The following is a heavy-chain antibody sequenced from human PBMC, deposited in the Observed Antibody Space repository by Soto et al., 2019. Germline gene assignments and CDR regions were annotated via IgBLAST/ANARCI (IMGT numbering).Heavy chain of an antibody. V-gene: IGHV3-72*01. CDR3: VRDSGRGFYFDY. J-gene: IGHJ4*02. CDR2: IRNRPNSYTT. D-gene: IGHD3-10*01. CDR1: GFTFSSYA. Sequence: TGGSLRLSCAASGFTFSSYAMSWVRQAPGKGLEWVGRIRNRPNSYTTQYAASVKGRFAVLRDDSENLVYLQMNDLKTEDTAVYYCVRDSGRGFYFDYWGQGAQVTVSS.